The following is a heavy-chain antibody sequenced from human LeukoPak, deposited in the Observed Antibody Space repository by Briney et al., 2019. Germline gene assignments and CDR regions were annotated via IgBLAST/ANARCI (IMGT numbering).Heavy chain of an antibody. CDR3: ARGYCSSTSCLNGGYYYYYGMDV. D-gene: IGHD2-2*01. J-gene: IGHJ6*02. CDR2: IYYSGST. Sequence: SETLSLTCAVSGGSISSYYWSWIRQPPGKGLEWIGYIYYSGSTNFNPSLKSGVTVSVDTSKNQFSLKLSSVTAADTAVYYCARGYCSSTSCLNGGYYYYYGMDVWGQGTTVTVSS. CDR1: GGSISSYY. V-gene: IGHV4-59*08.